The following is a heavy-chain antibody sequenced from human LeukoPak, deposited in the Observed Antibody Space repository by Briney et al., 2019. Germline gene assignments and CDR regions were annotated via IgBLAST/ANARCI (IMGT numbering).Heavy chain of an antibody. Sequence: ASVKVSCKASGYTFTGYYMHWVRQAPGQGLGWMGWINPNSGGTNYAQKFQGRVTMTRDTSISTAYMELSRLRSDDTAVYYCARLSPFRAAGQTFDYWGQGTLVTVSS. CDR1: GYTFTGYY. CDR3: ARLSPFRAAGQTFDY. V-gene: IGHV1-2*02. D-gene: IGHD6-13*01. J-gene: IGHJ4*02. CDR2: INPNSGGT.